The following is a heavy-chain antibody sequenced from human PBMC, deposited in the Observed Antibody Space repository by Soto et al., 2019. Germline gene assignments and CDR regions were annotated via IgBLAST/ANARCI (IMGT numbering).Heavy chain of an antibody. Sequence: QVQLVQSGAEVKKPGSSVKVSCKASGGAFKNFAISWVRQAPGQGLEWVGGIIPTFGTPNFAQKFQGRVTITADTSTSTAYMQLSSLRFEDTAVYYCATLLRGATDDGLGIWGQGTRVTVS. CDR1: GGAFKNFA. D-gene: IGHD1-26*01. V-gene: IGHV1-69*06. CDR2: IIPTFGTP. J-gene: IGHJ3*02. CDR3: ATLLRGATDDGLGI.